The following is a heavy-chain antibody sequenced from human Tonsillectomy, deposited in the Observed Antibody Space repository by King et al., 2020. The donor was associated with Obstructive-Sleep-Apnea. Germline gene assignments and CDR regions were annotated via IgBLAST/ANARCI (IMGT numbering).Heavy chain of an antibody. CDR3: ARDRTIFGAGEDDY. CDR1: GYTFTSYY. D-gene: IGHD3-3*01. CDR2: INPSVGST. V-gene: IGHV1-46*01. J-gene: IGHJ4*02. Sequence: QLVQSGAEVKKPGASVKVSCKASGYTFTSYYMHWVRQSPGQGLEWMGIINPSVGSTRYAQKFQGRVTMTRDTSTSTVYMELSSLRSEDTAVYYCARDRTIFGAGEDDYWGQGTLVTVSS.